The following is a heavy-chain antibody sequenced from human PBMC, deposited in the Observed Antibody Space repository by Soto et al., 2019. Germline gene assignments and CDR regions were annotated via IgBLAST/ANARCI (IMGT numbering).Heavy chain of an antibody. J-gene: IGHJ4*02. D-gene: IGHD2-2*01. Sequence: EVQLLQSRAEVEKPGESLKISCKASGYKFSSYWIAWLRQVPGKGLEWMGVIYPAASDARYSPSFQGQVTISVDNSISTGYLQWSSLKASYTPMYYCARVLCFSAICYAGSRSFFDYWGQGAIVTVSS. CDR1: GYKFSSYW. CDR2: IYPAASDA. V-gene: IGHV5-51*01. CDR3: ARVLCFSAICYAGSRSFFDY.